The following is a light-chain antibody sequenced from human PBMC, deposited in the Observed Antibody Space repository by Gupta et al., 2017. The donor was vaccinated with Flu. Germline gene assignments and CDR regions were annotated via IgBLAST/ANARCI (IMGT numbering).Light chain of an antibody. Sequence: STLAASVGDRVTITCRASQSINNWLAWYQQKPGKAPKLLIYKASSLQSGVPSRFSGSGSGTEFSLTISSLQPDDFAIYYCHQYNSYSPATFGQGTKLEIK. CDR1: QSINNW. J-gene: IGKJ2*01. CDR3: HQYNSYSPAT. V-gene: IGKV1-5*03. CDR2: KAS.